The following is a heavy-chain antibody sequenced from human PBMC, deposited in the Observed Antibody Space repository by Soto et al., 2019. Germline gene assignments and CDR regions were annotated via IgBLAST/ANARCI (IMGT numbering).Heavy chain of an antibody. CDR1: GYTFTSYD. CDR3: AITYNWNYVSYDY. Sequence: ASVKVSCKASGYTFTSYDINWVRQATGQGLEWMGWMNPNSGNTGYAQKFQGRVTMTRNTSISTAYMELSSLRSEDTAVYYCAITYNWNYVSYDYWGQGTLVTVSS. J-gene: IGHJ4*02. CDR2: MNPNSGNT. V-gene: IGHV1-8*01. D-gene: IGHD1-7*01.